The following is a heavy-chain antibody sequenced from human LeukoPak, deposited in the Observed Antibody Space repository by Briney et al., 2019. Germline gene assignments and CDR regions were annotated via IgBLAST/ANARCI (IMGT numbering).Heavy chain of an antibody. J-gene: IGHJ4*02. Sequence: SETLSLTCAVSGVSFDDYYWCWVRQTPGKGLEWIGEINHSGYTNDSPSLKSRVTLSIDTSRKQFSLNLRSVTVADTGIYYCTRMTAGHDYWGQGTLVTVSS. CDR2: INHSGYT. CDR1: GVSFDDYY. V-gene: IGHV4-34*01. CDR3: TRMTAGHDY. D-gene: IGHD2-21*02.